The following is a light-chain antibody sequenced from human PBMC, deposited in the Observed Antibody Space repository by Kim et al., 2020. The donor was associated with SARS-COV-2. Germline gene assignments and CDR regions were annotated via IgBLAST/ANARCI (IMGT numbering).Light chain of an antibody. CDR3: QSYDGDNPWV. Sequence: VTIPGARCSGNLASNYAQWYQQRPDSAPTTIIYEDHRRPSGLPDRFAGSIDSSSNSASLTISGLKTEDEADYYCQSYDGDNPWVFGGGTKVTVL. CDR1: SGNLASNY. V-gene: IGLV6-57*03. CDR2: EDH. J-gene: IGLJ3*02.